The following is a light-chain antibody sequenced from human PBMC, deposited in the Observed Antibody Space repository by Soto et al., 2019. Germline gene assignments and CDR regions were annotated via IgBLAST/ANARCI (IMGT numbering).Light chain of an antibody. Sequence: EIVLTQSPGTLSLSPGERATLSCRASQSVRSSLLAWYQQKPGQAPRLLIYTASTRATGIPDRFSGGGFGTDFTLTITRLEPEDFAVYYCQQFASWPLTFGGGTRVEIK. CDR3: QQFASWPLT. CDR2: TAS. J-gene: IGKJ4*01. V-gene: IGKV3-20*01. CDR1: QSVRSSL.